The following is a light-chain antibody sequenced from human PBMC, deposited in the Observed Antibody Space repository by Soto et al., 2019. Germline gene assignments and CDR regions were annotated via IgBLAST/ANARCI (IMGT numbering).Light chain of an antibody. V-gene: IGLV1-40*01. Sequence: QSVLTQPPSVSGAPGQRVTISCTGSSSNIGAGYDVHWYQQLPGTAPKLLIYGNSNRPSGVPDRFSGSKSGTSASLAITGLQAEDEGDYSWQSYDSSLSGWVFGGGTKLTVL. CDR3: QSYDSSLSGWV. CDR1: SSNIGAGYD. J-gene: IGLJ3*02. CDR2: GNS.